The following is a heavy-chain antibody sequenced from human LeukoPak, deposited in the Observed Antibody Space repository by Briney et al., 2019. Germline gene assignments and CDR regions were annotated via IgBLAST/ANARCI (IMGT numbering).Heavy chain of an antibody. D-gene: IGHD1-26*01. CDR3: ARDLSGSYYDGGGYFDY. J-gene: IGHJ4*02. CDR1: GFTFSSYE. CDR2: ISSSGSTI. V-gene: IGHV3-48*03. Sequence: PGGSLRLSCAASGFTFSSYEMNWVRQAPGKGLEWVSYISSSGSTIYYADSVEGRFTISRDNAKNSLYLQMNSLRAEDTAVYYCARDLSGSYYDGGGYFDYWGQGTLVTVSS.